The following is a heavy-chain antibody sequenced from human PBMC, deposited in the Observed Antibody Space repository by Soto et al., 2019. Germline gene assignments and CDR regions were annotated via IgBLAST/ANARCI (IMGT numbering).Heavy chain of an antibody. D-gene: IGHD4-17*01. J-gene: IGHJ6*02. Sequence: QVQLVQSGAEVKKPGSSVKVSCKASGGTFSSYAISWVRQAPGQGLEWMGGIIPIFGTANYAQKFQGRVTITADESTSTAYMELSSLRSEETAVYYCAREYGDYRPLGYYYYGMDVWGQGTTVTVSS. V-gene: IGHV1-69*12. CDR2: IIPIFGTA. CDR3: AREYGDYRPLGYYYYGMDV. CDR1: GGTFSSYA.